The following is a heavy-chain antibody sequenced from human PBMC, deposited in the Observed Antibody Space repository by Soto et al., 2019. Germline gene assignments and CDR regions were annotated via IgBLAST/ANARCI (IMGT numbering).Heavy chain of an antibody. CDR2: ISYDGSDE. CDR1: GFIFSTYG. D-gene: IGHD5-12*01. CDR3: ARGNIVATIYRSLTWFDP. Sequence: GGSLILSCAASGFIFSTYGMHWVRQAPGKGLEWVAVISYDGSDENYADSVKGRLTISRDNSKNTLYLQMNSLRAEDTAVYYCARGNIVATIYRSLTWFDPWGQGTLVTXSS. J-gene: IGHJ5*02. V-gene: IGHV3-30*03.